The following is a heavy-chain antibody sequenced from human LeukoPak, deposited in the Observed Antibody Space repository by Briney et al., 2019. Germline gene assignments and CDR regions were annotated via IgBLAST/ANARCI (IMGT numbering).Heavy chain of an antibody. Sequence: ASVKVSCKASGYTFTSYGISWVRQAPGQGLEWMGWINPNSGGTNYAQKFQGRVTMTRDTSISTAYMELSRLRSDDTAVYYCAREEQLVHYYFDYWGQGTLVTVSS. CDR1: GYTFTSYG. D-gene: IGHD6-13*01. CDR3: AREEQLVHYYFDY. V-gene: IGHV1-2*02. J-gene: IGHJ4*02. CDR2: INPNSGGT.